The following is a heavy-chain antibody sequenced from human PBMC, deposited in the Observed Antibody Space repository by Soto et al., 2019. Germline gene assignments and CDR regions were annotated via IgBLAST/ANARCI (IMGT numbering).Heavy chain of an antibody. CDR2: LYYGRSA. V-gene: IGHV4-59*01. J-gene: IGHJ4*02. CDR1: GDSISSYY. Sequence: QVQLQESGPGLVKPSETLSLTCAVSGDSISSYYCMWIRQPPGKGLESIGYLYYGRSANYNPSLKSRVTLSGDTSTNQCSLTLSPMTAADTAVYYCALRSMAVVPEYWGQGTLVTVSS. CDR3: ALRSMAVVPEY. D-gene: IGHD3-22*01.